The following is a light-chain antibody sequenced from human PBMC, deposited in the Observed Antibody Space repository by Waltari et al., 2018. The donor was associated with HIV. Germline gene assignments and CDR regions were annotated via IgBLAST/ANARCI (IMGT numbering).Light chain of an antibody. CDR2: DVN. CDR3: CSYAGSFWV. J-gene: IGLJ3*02. CDR1: RSAVGFYNY. V-gene: IGLV2-11*01. Sequence: QSALTQPRSVSGSPGQSVTLSCTGARSAVGFYNYVPWYQQHPGNAPNLMIYDVNKRPSGVPDRFSGSKSGNTASRTISGLQAEDEADYYCCSYAGSFWVFGGGTKLTVL.